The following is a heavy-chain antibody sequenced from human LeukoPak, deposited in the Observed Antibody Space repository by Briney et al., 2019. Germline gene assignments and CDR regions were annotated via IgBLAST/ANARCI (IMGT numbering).Heavy chain of an antibody. CDR1: RYAFTRYG. D-gene: IGHD3-10*01. CDR3: AMLSPDGSGSLTGDY. CDR2: ISAYNGNT. Sequence: ASVKVSCKASRYAFTRYGISWVRQAPGQGLEWMGWISAYNGNTNYAQKLQGRVTMTTDTSTSTAYMELRSLRSDDTAVYYCAMLSPDGSGSLTGDYWGQGTLVTVSS. J-gene: IGHJ4*02. V-gene: IGHV1-18*01.